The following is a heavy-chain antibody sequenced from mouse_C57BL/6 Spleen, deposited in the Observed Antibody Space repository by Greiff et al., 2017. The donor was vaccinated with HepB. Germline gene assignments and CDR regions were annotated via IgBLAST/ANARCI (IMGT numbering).Heavy chain of an antibody. D-gene: IGHD1-1*01. CDR2: IYPRSGNT. CDR3: ARWGTTVVDAMDY. Sequence: VKLMESGAELARPGASVKLSCKASGYTFTSYGISWVKQRTGQGLEWIGEIYPRSGNTYYNEKFKGKATLTADKSSSTAYMELRSLTSEDSAVYFCARWGTTVVDAMDYWGQGTSVTVSS. J-gene: IGHJ4*01. V-gene: IGHV1-81*01. CDR1: GYTFTSYG.